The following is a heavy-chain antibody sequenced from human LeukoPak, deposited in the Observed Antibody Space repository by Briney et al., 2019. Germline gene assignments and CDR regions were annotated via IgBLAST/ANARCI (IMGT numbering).Heavy chain of an antibody. J-gene: IGHJ4*02. D-gene: IGHD3-10*01. Sequence: AAVKVSCKTSGYTFARYTMHWLRQAPGQSLEWMGWINGDNGNTKYSEKFQGRVTITRDTSASSAYMELSSLRSEDTAVYYCARSSSGTYHYWGQGTLVTVSS. CDR3: ARSSSGTYHY. V-gene: IGHV1-3*01. CDR2: INGDNGNT. CDR1: GYTFARYT.